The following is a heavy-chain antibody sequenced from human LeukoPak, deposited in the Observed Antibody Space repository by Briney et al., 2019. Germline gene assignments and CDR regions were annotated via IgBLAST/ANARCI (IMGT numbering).Heavy chain of an antibody. CDR1: GGTFSSYA. J-gene: IGHJ5*02. Sequence: SVKVSCKASGGTFSSYAISWVRQAPGQGLEWMGGIIPIFGTANYAQKFQGRVTITTDESTSTAYMELSSLRSEDTAVYYCARGVMVRGVIMSFDPWGQGTLVTVSS. V-gene: IGHV1-69*05. CDR2: IIPIFGTA. D-gene: IGHD3-10*01. CDR3: ARGVMVRGVIMSFDP.